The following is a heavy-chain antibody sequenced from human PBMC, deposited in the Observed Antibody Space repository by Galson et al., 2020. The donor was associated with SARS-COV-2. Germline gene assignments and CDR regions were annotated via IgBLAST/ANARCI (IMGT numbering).Heavy chain of an antibody. Sequence: GESLKISCAASGFTVSSNYMSWVRQAPGKGLEWVSVIYSGGSTYYADSVKGRFTISRDNAKNTLYLQMNSLRAEDTAVYYCARGPPDIVVVPAARNWFDPWGQRTLVTVSS. D-gene: IGHD2-2*01. J-gene: IGHJ5*02. CDR2: IYSGGST. CDR3: ARGPPDIVVVPAARNWFDP. V-gene: IGHV3-53*01. CDR1: GFTVSSNY.